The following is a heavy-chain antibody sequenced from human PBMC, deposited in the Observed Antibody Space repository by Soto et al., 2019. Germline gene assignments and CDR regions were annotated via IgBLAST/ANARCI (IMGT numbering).Heavy chain of an antibody. CDR3: ARVSSTRIDYGDSKPNWYFDL. V-gene: IGHV1-69*01. CDR2: ITPIFGTA. J-gene: IGHJ2*01. Sequence: QVQLVQSGAEVKKPGSSVKVSCKASGGTFSSYVISWVRQAPGQGLEWMGGITPIFGTANYAQKFQGRVTSTADESTSTAYMELSSLRSEDTGVYYCARVSSTRIDYGDSKPNWYFDLWGRGTLVTVSS. CDR1: GGTFSSYV. D-gene: IGHD4-17*01.